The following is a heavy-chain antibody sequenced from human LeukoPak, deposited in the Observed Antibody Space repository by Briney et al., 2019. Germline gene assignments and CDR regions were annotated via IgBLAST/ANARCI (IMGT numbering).Heavy chain of an antibody. CDR1: GFTFSSYG. CDR2: ISYDGSNK. Sequence: GGSLRLSCAASGFTFSSYGMHWVRQAPGKGLEWVAVISYDGSNKYYADSVKGRFTISRDNSKNTLYLQVNSLRAEDTAVYYCASRIVGTPDYFDYWGLGTLVTVSS. D-gene: IGHD1-26*01. J-gene: IGHJ4*02. CDR3: ASRIVGTPDYFDY. V-gene: IGHV3-30*03.